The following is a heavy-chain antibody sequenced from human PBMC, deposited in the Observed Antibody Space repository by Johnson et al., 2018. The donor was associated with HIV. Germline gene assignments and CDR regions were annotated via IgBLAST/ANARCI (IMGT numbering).Heavy chain of an antibody. Sequence: EVHLVESGGGLVQPGGSLRLSCAASGFTFSSYAMSWVRQAPGKGLEWVSAISGSGGSTYYADSVKGRFTISRDNSKNTLYLQMNSLRADDTAVYYCAKSGLFVLVVYAPDVFDIWGQGTMVTVSS. J-gene: IGHJ3*02. V-gene: IGHV3-23*04. CDR2: ISGSGGST. CDR1: GFTFSSYA. CDR3: AKSGLFVLVVYAPDVFDI. D-gene: IGHD2-8*02.